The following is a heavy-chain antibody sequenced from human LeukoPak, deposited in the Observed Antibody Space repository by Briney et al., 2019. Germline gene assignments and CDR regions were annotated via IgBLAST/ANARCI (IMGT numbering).Heavy chain of an antibody. CDR1: GGSISSYY. Sequence: TETLSLTCTVSGGSISSYYWSWIRQPPGKGLEWIGYNYYSGSTNYNPSLKSRVTISVDTSKNQFSLKLSSVTAADTAVYYCAREDTAMAGSYYYGMDVWGQGTTVTVSS. V-gene: IGHV4-59*01. J-gene: IGHJ6*02. CDR3: AREDTAMAGSYYYGMDV. D-gene: IGHD5-18*01. CDR2: NYYSGST.